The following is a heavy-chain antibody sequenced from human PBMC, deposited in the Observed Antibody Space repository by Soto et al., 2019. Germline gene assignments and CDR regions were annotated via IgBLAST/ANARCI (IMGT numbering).Heavy chain of an antibody. D-gene: IGHD2-2*01. Sequence: PLEILSLTCTVSDDFISSYYWNWIRQPAGKGLEWIGRVSTNGATNYNPSLESRVTMSVDTSKNQFSLKLTSVTAADTAVYYCARGPSSLTRFDYWGQGTLVTVSS. J-gene: IGHJ4*02. CDR2: VSTNGAT. V-gene: IGHV4-4*07. CDR3: ARGPSSLTRFDY. CDR1: DDFISSYY.